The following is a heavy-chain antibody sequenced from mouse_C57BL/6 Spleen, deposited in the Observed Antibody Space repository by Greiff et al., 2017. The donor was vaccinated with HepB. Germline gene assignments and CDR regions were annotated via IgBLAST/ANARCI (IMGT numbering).Heavy chain of an antibody. J-gene: IGHJ4*01. Sequence: QVQLQQPGAELVKPGASVKLSCKASGYTFTSYWMHWVKQRPGRGLEWIGRFDPNSGGTKYNEKFKSKATLTVDKPSSTAYMQLSSLTSEDSAVYYCARQKAAQGYAMDYWGQGTSVTVSS. CDR1: GYTFTSYW. CDR3: ARQKAAQGYAMDY. D-gene: IGHD3-2*02. V-gene: IGHV1-72*01. CDR2: FDPNSGGT.